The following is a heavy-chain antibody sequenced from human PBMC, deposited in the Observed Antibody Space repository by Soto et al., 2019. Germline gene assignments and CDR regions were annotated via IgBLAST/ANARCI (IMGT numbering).Heavy chain of an antibody. CDR3: ARHGTFWSGYYSELTYYGMDV. D-gene: IGHD3-3*01. Sequence: SETLSLTCAVYGGSFSGYYWSWIRQPPGKGLEWIGSIYYSGSTYYNPSLKSRVTISVDTSKNQFSLKLSSVTAADTAVYYCARHGTFWSGYYSELTYYGMDVWGQGTTVTVSS. J-gene: IGHJ6*02. CDR1: GGSFSGYY. V-gene: IGHV4-34*01. CDR2: IYYSGST.